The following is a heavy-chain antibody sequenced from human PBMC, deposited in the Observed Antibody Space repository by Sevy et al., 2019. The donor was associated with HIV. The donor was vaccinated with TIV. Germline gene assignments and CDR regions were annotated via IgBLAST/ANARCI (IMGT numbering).Heavy chain of an antibody. CDR1: GFTFSTYA. V-gene: IGHV3-23*01. CDR3: AKGDSTFYGLDV. Sequence: GSLRLSCAASGFTFSTYAMSWVRQAPGKGLEWVSAISGSGGSTYYADSLQGRFTIFRDNSKNTLSLQMNSLRAEDTAVYYCAKGDSTFYGLDVWGQGTTVTVSS. D-gene: IGHD6-13*01. J-gene: IGHJ6*02. CDR2: ISGSGGST.